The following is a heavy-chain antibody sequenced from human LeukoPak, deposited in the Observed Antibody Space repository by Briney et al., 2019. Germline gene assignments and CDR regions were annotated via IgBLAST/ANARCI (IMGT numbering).Heavy chain of an antibody. CDR1: GFTFSNYG. Sequence: GGSLRLSCAASGFTFSNYGMHWVRQAPGKGLEWVAHIRFDESDKYYADSVKGRFTISRDISRNTVYLQMNSLRAEDTALYYCARDNQQLGDYYYYMDVWGKGTTVTVSS. J-gene: IGHJ6*03. CDR3: ARDNQQLGDYYYYMDV. V-gene: IGHV3-30*02. CDR2: IRFDESDK. D-gene: IGHD6-13*01.